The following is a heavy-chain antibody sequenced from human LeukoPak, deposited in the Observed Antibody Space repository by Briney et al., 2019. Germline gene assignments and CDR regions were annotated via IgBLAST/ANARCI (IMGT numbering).Heavy chain of an antibody. Sequence: ASVKVSCKASGYTFTSYGISWVRQAPGQGLEWMGWISAYNGNTNYAQKLQGRVTMTTDTSTSTAYMELRSLRPDDTAVYYCARDMITFGGASLTPYYWGQGTLVTVSS. CDR2: ISAYNGNT. CDR3: ARDMITFGGASLTPYY. V-gene: IGHV1-18*01. J-gene: IGHJ4*02. CDR1: GYTFTSYG. D-gene: IGHD3-16*01.